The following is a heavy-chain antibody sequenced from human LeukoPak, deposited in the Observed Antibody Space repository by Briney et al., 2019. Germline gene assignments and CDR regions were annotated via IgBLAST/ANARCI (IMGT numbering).Heavy chain of an antibody. Sequence: SETLSLTCTVSGGSISSYYWSWIRQPPGKGLEWIGYIYTSGSTNYNPSFKSRVTISVDTSKNQFSLKLSSVTAADTAVYYCARDSGWSFDYWGQGTLVTVSS. CDR1: GGSISSYY. CDR2: IYTSGST. CDR3: ARDSGWSFDY. D-gene: IGHD6-19*01. V-gene: IGHV4-4*09. J-gene: IGHJ4*02.